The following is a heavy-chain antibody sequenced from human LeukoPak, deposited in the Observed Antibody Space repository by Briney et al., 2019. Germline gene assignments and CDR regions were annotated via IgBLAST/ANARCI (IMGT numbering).Heavy chain of an antibody. CDR3: ASGFLEDLIAFDI. J-gene: IGHJ3*02. CDR1: GYSFTSYW. V-gene: IGHV5-51*03. CDR2: IYPGDSDT. D-gene: IGHD3-3*01. Sequence: GESLKISCKGSGYSFTSYWIGWVRQMPGKGLEWMGIIYPGDSDTRYSPSFQGQVTISADKSINTAYLQWNSLKASDTAMYYCASGFLEDLIAFDIWGQGTMVTVSS.